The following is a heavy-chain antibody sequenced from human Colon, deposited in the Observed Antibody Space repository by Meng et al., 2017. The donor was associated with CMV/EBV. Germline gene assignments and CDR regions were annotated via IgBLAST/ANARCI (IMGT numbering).Heavy chain of an antibody. D-gene: IGHD5-24*01. CDR1: GDSIGGRSYY. Sequence: QVQLQAPGPGLVKPSETLSLTCPVSGDSIGGRSYYWGWIRQPPGKGLEWIASIYYTGNDYHNPSLKSRVTISIDTSNNQFSLRLTSVTAADTAVYYCARMALHWYFDLWGRGTLVTVSS. CDR2: IYYTGND. J-gene: IGHJ2*01. V-gene: IGHV4-39*07. CDR3: ARMALHWYFDL.